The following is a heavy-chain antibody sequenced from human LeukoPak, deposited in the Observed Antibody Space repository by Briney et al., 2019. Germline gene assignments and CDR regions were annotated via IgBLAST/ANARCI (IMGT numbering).Heavy chain of an antibody. CDR2: IRGSGGNT. V-gene: IGHV3-23*01. Sequence: PGGSLRLSCAASGFTFSSHAMTWVRQASGKGLEWVSSIRGSGGNTYYAGSVKGRFTISRDNFQNTLYLQMNSLRAEDTAVYYCAKDYYDSSIFSAPQLFACWGQGTLVTVSS. CDR3: AKDYYDSSIFSAPQLFAC. D-gene: IGHD3-22*01. J-gene: IGHJ4*02. CDR1: GFTFSSHA.